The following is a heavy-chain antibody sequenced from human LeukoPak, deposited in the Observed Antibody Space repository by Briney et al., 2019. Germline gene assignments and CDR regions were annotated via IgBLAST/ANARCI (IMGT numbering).Heavy chain of an antibody. Sequence: HPGGSLRLSCAASGFTFSTYSMNWVRQAPGKGLEWVSHIGSSITTIFYEDSVKGRFTISRDNAKNSLYLQMNSLRAEDSAVYYCARDATLWFGELHYFDYWGQGTLVTVSS. V-gene: IGHV3-48*04. J-gene: IGHJ4*02. CDR3: ARDATLWFGELHYFDY. CDR2: IGSSITTI. D-gene: IGHD3-10*01. CDR1: GFTFSTYS.